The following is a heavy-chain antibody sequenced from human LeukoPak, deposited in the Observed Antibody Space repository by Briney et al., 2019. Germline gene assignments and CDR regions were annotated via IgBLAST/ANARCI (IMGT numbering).Heavy chain of an antibody. CDR1: GFTLRSYA. D-gene: IGHD3-22*01. CDR2: ISGSGAYT. J-gene: IGHJ6*02. CDR3: ARGRAYDSSGYYYPYYGMDV. V-gene: IGHV3-23*01. Sequence: AGGSLRLSCAASGFTLRSYAMSWVRQAPGKGLEWVSTISGSGAYTYYADSVKGRFTISRDNAKNSLYLQMNSLRAEDTAVYYCARGRAYDSSGYYYPYYGMDVWGQGTTVTVSS.